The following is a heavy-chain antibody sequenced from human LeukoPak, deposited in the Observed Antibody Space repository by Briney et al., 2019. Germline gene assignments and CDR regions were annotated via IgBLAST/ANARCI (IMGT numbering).Heavy chain of an antibody. CDR1: GFTFSSYW. J-gene: IGHJ4*02. CDR3: ARDRGSYYYFDY. D-gene: IGHD1-26*01. Sequence: GGSLRLSCAASGFTFSSYWMSWVRQAPEKGLEWVANIKQDGSEKYYVDSVKGRFTISRDNSKNTPYLQMNSLRAEDTAVYYCARDRGSYYYFDYWGQGTLVTVSS. V-gene: IGHV3-7*03. CDR2: IKQDGSEK.